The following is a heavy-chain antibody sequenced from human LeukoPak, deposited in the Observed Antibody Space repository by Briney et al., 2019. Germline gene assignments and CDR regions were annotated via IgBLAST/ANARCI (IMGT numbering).Heavy chain of an antibody. V-gene: IGHV1-46*01. D-gene: IGHD4/OR15-4a*01. CDR1: GYTFIIYY. CDR3: ARGKTMGDY. J-gene: IGHJ4*02. Sequence: ASVKVSCKASGYTFIIYYIHWVRQAPGQGLEWMGTVNPSGGSTNYAQKFQGRITMTSDTSTSTVYIELSSLRSEDTAVYYCARGKTMGDYWGQGTLVTVSS. CDR2: VNPSGGST.